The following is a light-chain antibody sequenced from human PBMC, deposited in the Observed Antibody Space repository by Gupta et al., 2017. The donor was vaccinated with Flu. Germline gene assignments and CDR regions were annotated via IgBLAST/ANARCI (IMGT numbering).Light chain of an antibody. CDR1: KDIYNH. CDR2: DAA. V-gene: IGKV1-33*01. Sequence: SSPSKSIGDTVTITCQASKDIYNHISGYQHKPGKAPKLLIYDAASLEPGVLYRFSGSGDGTEVTLTISSRQSEDVGTYFCQRYDNKLPSTFGGGTKVEIK. J-gene: IGKJ4*01. CDR3: QRYDNKLPST.